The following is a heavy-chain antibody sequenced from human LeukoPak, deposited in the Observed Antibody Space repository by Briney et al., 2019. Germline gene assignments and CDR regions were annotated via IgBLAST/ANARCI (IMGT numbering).Heavy chain of an antibody. CDR2: ISDSGGST. J-gene: IGHJ5*02. V-gene: IGHV3-23*01. D-gene: IGHD3-10*01. CDR3: AKGGLYYHGSGRYKWFDP. Sequence: GGSLRLSCAASGLTFSNAWMSWVRQAPGKGLEWVSGISDSGGSTYYADSVKGRFTISRDNTKNILFLQMNSLRAEDTAVYYCAKGGLYYHGSGRYKWFDPWGQGTLVTVSS. CDR1: GLTFSNAW.